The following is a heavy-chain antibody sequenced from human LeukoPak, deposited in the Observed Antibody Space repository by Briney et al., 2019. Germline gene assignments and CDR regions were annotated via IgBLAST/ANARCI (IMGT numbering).Heavy chain of an antibody. CDR1: EYAFTGYY. Sequence: ASVKVSCKASEYAFTGYYMHWVRQAPGQGLEWMGWINPNSGGTNYAQKFQGRVTMTRDTSISTAYMELSRLSSDDTAVHYCAGSRGVRGVIPFDYRGQGTLVTVSS. CDR2: INPNSGGT. V-gene: IGHV1-2*02. CDR3: AGSRGVRGVIPFDY. J-gene: IGHJ4*02. D-gene: IGHD3-10*01.